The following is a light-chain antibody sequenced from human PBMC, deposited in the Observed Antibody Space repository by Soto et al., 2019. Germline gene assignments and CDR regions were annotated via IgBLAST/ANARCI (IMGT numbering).Light chain of an antibody. CDR2: GAS. J-gene: IGKJ1*01. CDR3: QQYNNWPWT. V-gene: IGKV3-15*01. CDR1: QSVSSN. Sequence: EIVMAQAPGTLSVSPGEGATVSCMASQSVSSNLAWYQQKPGQAPRLLIYGASTRATGIPARFSGSGSGTEFTLTISSLQSEDFAVYYCQQYNNWPWTFGQGTKVHIK.